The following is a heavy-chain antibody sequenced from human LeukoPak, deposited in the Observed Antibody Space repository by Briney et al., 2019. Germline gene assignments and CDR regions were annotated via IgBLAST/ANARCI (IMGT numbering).Heavy chain of an antibody. CDR3: AKSDGYYYDSEY. D-gene: IGHD3-22*01. Sequence: GGSLRLSCAASGFTFSSYAMSWVRQAPGKGLEWVSGISGSGGSTYYVDSVKGRFTISRDNSKKTLYLQMNSLRAEDTAVYYCAKSDGYYYDSEYWGQGTLVTVSS. V-gene: IGHV3-23*01. CDR1: GFTFSSYA. J-gene: IGHJ4*02. CDR2: ISGSGGST.